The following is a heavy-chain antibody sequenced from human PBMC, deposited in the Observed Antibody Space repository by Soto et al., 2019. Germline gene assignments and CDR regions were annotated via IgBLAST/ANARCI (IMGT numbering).Heavy chain of an antibody. Sequence: GESLKISCKGSGYSFTSYWIGRVRQMPGKGLEWMGIIYAGDSDTRYSPSFQGQVTISADKSISTAYLQWSSLKASDTAMYYCAREGYDMLTGYYKTYYYYGMDVWGQGITVTVSS. J-gene: IGHJ6*02. V-gene: IGHV5-51*01. CDR3: AREGYDMLTGYYKTYYYYGMDV. D-gene: IGHD3-9*01. CDR1: GYSFTSYW. CDR2: IYAGDSDT.